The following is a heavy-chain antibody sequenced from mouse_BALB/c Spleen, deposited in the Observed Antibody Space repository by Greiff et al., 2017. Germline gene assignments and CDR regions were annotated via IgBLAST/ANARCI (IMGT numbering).Heavy chain of an antibody. CDR2: ILPGSGST. J-gene: IGHJ1*01. CDR3: ARSGTTVVDWYFDV. V-gene: IGHV1-9*01. Sequence: QVQLQQSGAELMKPGASVKISCKATGYTFSSYWIEWVKQRPGHGLEWIGEILPGSGSTNYNEKFKGKATFTADTSSNTAYMQLSSLTSEDSAVYYCARSGTTVVDWYFDVWGAGTTVTVSS. D-gene: IGHD1-1*01. CDR1: GYTFSSYW.